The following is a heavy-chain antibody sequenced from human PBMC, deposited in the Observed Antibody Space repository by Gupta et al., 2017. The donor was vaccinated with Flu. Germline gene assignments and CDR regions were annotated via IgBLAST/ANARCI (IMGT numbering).Heavy chain of an antibody. J-gene: IGHJ4*02. V-gene: IGHV3-30*18. D-gene: IGHD3-22*01. CDR1: GFTFSYYG. Sequence: QVQLVESGGGVVQPGRSLRLSCVASGFTFSYYGMHWVRQAPGKGLEWVAVISYDGSNKYYADSVKGRITISRDNSKNTLYLQMNSLRAEDTAAYYCAKDRKMQIKYYYDSSGYLDYWSQGTLVTVSS. CDR3: AKDRKMQIKYYYDSSGYLDY. CDR2: ISYDGSNK.